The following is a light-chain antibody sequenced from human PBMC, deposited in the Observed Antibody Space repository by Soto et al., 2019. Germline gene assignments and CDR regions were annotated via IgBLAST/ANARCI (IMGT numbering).Light chain of an antibody. CDR2: DVS. J-gene: IGLJ2*01. CDR3: SSYTTSRTVV. CDR1: SSDIGAYHY. Sequence: QSALTQPASVSGFPGQSFTLSCTGTSSDIGAYHYVSWYQRHPGKAPNLMIYDVSNRPSGISDRFSGSKSGNTASLTISGLQVEDEGDYYCSSYTTSRTVVLGGGTKLTVL. V-gene: IGLV2-14*03.